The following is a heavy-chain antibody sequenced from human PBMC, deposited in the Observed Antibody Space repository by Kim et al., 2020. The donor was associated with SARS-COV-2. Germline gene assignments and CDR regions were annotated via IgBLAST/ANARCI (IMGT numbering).Heavy chain of an antibody. CDR3: ARGHLAD. Sequence: DERDIDYVDSVKGRFTATRDNANNILYLQMNSLRAEDTAVFYCARGHLADWGPGTLVTVSS. V-gene: IGHV3-7*01. CDR2: DERDI. J-gene: IGHJ4*02.